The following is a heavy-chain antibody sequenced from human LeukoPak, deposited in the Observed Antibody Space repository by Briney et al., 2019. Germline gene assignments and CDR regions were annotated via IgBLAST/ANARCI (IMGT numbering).Heavy chain of an antibody. CDR3: AKLPTVTPLFDY. CDR2: ISGSGGST. D-gene: IGHD4-17*01. CDR1: GFTFSSYA. V-gene: IGHV3-23*01. J-gene: IGHJ4*02. Sequence: GGSLRLSCAASGFTFSSYAMSWVRQAPGKGLEWVSAISGSGGSTYYADSVKGRFTIPRDNSKNTLYLQMNSLRAEDTAVYYCAKLPTVTPLFDYWGQGTLVTVSS.